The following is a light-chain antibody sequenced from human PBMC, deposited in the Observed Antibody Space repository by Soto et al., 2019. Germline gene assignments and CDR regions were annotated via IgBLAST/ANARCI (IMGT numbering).Light chain of an antibody. J-gene: IGKJ4*01. V-gene: IGKV1-27*01. Sequence: DVRLTQSPSSLSASVEDRVTIHCRARQSISKYLTWYQHKAGKAPKLLIDAASIMQSRDPSRFTVSGQGTDFSVTNSSVQPEEIGTNYFQGFNSWAHGFG. CDR2: AAS. CDR3: QGFNSWAHG. CDR1: QSISKY.